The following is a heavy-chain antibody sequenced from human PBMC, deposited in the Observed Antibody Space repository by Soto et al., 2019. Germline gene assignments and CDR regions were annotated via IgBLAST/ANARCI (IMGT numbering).Heavy chain of an antibody. V-gene: IGHV1-18*01. CDR1: GYTFTSYG. CDR3: ARAMTTVTKSAFDI. J-gene: IGHJ3*02. D-gene: IGHD4-17*01. Sequence: ASVKVSCKASGYTFTSYGISWVRQAPGQGLEWMGWISAYNGNTNYAQKLQGRVTMTTDTSTSTAYMELRSLRSDDTAVYYCARAMTTVTKSAFDIWGQGTMVTVSS. CDR2: ISAYNGNT.